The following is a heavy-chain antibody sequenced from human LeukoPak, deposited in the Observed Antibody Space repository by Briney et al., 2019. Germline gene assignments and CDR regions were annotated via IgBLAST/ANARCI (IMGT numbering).Heavy chain of an antibody. D-gene: IGHD3/OR15-3a*01. CDR3: AKQTGSGLFILP. Sequence: NPSETLSLTCTVSGGSISSSSYYWGWIRQTPGKGLEWIGSIYYSGSTFYSPSLKSRVTISVDTSKNQFSLKLTSVTAADTAVYYCAKQTGSGLFILPGGQGTLVTVSS. V-gene: IGHV4-39*01. J-gene: IGHJ4*02. CDR2: IYYSGST. CDR1: GGSISSSSYY.